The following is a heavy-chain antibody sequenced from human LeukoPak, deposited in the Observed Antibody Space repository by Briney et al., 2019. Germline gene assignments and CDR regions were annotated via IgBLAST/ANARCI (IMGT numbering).Heavy chain of an antibody. V-gene: IGHV5-51*01. CDR3: ASHVGWRQNAYYFDS. CDR2: IYPGESDS. D-gene: IGHD2-21*02. Sequence: GESLKISCRASGYTFPTYWIAWVRQMPGKGLEWMGIIYPGESDSRYSPSFQGQVTISADKSISTAYLQWSSLKASDTAIYYCASHVGWRQNAYYFDSWGQGTLVTVSS. J-gene: IGHJ4*02. CDR1: GYTFPTYW.